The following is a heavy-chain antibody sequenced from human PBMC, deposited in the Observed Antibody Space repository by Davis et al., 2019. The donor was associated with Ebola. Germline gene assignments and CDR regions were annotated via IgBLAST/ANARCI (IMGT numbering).Heavy chain of an antibody. CDR2: ISPDGSST. J-gene: IGHJ4*02. CDR3: AFASGFKFDY. V-gene: IGHV3-74*01. Sequence: PGGSLRLSCAASGFTFNSYWIYWVRQAPGKGLVRVSRISPDGSSTSYADSVKGRFTISRDNAKSTLYVQMNSLRAEDTAVYYCAFASGFKFDYWGQGMLATVSS. D-gene: IGHD6-25*01. CDR1: GFTFNSYW.